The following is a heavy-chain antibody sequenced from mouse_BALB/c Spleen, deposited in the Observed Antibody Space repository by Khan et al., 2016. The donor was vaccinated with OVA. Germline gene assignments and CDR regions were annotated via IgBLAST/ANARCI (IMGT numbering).Heavy chain of an antibody. CDR2: INTHSGVP. CDR1: GYTFTTAG. V-gene: IGHV9-4*02. J-gene: IGHJ4*01. D-gene: IGHD2-12*01. Sequence: QIQLVQSGPELKKPGETVRISCKASGYTFTTAGIQWVQKMPGKGLKWIGWINTHSGVPKYAEDFKGRFAFSLEISVNTAYLQITNHKKEDTATYFCARVGAVNYRNDGGAMENWGQGTSGTVSS. CDR3: ARVGAVNYRNDGGAMEN.